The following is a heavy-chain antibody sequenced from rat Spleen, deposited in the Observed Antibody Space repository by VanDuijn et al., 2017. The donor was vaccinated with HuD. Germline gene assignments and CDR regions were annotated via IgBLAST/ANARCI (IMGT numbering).Heavy chain of an antibody. Sequence: EVQLVESGGGLVQPGRSLKFSCAASGFSFGDYAMAWVRQAPKKGLEWVATIIYDGTRTFYRDSVQGRFTISRDNAKSTLYLHMDSLTSEDTATYYCATGPRILRLDWFAYWGQGTLVTVSS. D-gene: IGHD1-6*01. CDR2: IIYDGTRT. J-gene: IGHJ3*01. CDR3: ATGPRILRLDWFAY. CDR1: GFSFGDYA. V-gene: IGHV5-17*01.